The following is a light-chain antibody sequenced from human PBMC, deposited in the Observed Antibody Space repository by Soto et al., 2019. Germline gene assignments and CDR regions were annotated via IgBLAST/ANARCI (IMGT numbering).Light chain of an antibody. CDR3: QYYGSSPWT. J-gene: IGKJ1*01. V-gene: IGKV3-20*01. CDR2: SAF. CDR1: QSVSSNY. Sequence: EIVLTQSPGTLSLSPGERGTLSCRASQSVSSNYLAWYQQKPGHAPSLLIYSAFSRASGIPDRCSGSGSGKDFPITISRLDAEDVVLYYCQYYGSSPWTFGQGTKVEIK.